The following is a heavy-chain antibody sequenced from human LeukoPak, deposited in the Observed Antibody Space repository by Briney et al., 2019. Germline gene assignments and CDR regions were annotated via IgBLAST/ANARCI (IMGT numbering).Heavy chain of an antibody. CDR1: GFTFSSYE. CDR3: ARAYYYYYMDV. V-gene: IGHV3-48*03. CDR2: ISSSGSTI. Sequence: GGSLRLSCAASGFTFSSYEMNWIRQAPGKGLEWVSYISSSGSTIYYADSVKGRFTISRDNAKNSLYLQMNSLRAEDTAVYYCARAYYYYYMDVWGKGTTVTVSS. J-gene: IGHJ6*03.